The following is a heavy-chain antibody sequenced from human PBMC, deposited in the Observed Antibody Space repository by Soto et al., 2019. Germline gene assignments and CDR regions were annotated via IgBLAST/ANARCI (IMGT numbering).Heavy chain of an antibody. V-gene: IGHV3-74*01. J-gene: IGHJ5*02. CDR3: AREVVVAASSNWFDP. CDR1: GFTFSSYW. CDR2: INSDGSST. Sequence: EVQLVESEGGLVQPGGSLRLSCAASGFTFSSYWMHWVRQAPGKGLVWVSRINSDGSSTSYADSVKGRFTISRDNAKNTLYLQMNSLRAEDTAVYYCAREVVVAASSNWFDPWGQGTLVTVSS. D-gene: IGHD2-15*01.